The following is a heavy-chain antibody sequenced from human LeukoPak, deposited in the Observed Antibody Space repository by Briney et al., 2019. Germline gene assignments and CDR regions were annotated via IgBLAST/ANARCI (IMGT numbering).Heavy chain of an antibody. J-gene: IGHJ6*03. V-gene: IGHV1-18*01. CDR2: ISAYNGNT. CDR1: GYTFTSYG. CDR3: VREVAPAMVRGKKSYYYYYMDV. Sequence: GASVKVSCKASGYTFTSYGISWVRQAPGQGLGWMGWISAYNGNTNYAQKLQGRVTMTTDTSTSTAYMELRSLRSDDTAVYYCVREVAPAMVRGKKSYYYYYMDVWGKGTTVTVSS. D-gene: IGHD3-10*01.